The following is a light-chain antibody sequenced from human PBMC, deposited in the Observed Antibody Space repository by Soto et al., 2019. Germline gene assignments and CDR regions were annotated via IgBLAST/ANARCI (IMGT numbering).Light chain of an antibody. CDR3: QQYINWPPLT. V-gene: IGKV3-15*01. CDR1: QSVRTY. J-gene: IGKJ4*01. CDR2: GAS. Sequence: EIVLTQSPGTLSLSPGERATLSCRASQSVRTYLAWYQQKPGQAPRLFIFGASTRATNISARFTGSGSGTEFTLTISSLQSEDFAVYYCQQYINWPPLTFGGGTKVDIK.